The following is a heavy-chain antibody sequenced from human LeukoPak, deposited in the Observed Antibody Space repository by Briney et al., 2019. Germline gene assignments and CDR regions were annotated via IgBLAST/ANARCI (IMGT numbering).Heavy chain of an antibody. Sequence: ASVKVSSKASRYTFTRHYTHWGRQAPGQGLEWMGLISPGGGSTSYAQKFQGRVIMTGDTSTGTVYMELSSLRSVDTSLCGCARYDVAGVYYFDYWGQGTLVTVSS. V-gene: IGHV1-46*01. J-gene: IGHJ4*02. CDR3: ARYDVAGVYYFDY. CDR2: ISPGGGST. D-gene: IGHD3-16*01. CDR1: RYTFTRHY.